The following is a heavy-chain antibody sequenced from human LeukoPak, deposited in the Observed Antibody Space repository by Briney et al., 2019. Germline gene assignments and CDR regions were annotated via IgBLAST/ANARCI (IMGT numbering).Heavy chain of an antibody. V-gene: IGHV3-30*04. D-gene: IGHD3-10*01. CDR1: GFTFSSYA. Sequence: PGRSLRLSCAASGFTFSSYAMHWVRQAPGKGLEWVAVISYDGSNKYYADSVKGRFTISRDNSKNTLYLQMNSLRAEDTAVYYCATTDLYGSGSYYGDYWGQGTLVTVSS. J-gene: IGHJ4*02. CDR2: ISYDGSNK. CDR3: ATTDLYGSGSYYGDY.